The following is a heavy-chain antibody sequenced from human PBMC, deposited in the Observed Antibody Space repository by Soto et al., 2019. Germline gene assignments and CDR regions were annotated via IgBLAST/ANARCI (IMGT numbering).Heavy chain of an antibody. CDR2: IIPMFGTR. D-gene: IGHD3-22*01. J-gene: IGHJ4*02. Sequence: SVKVSCKTSGGTFSRYAISWVRQAPGQGLEWMGGIIPMFGTRNYAQKFQGRVTITADESTSTAYMELRSLRYEDTAVYYCARDLDSIGSYNRFDYWGQGTPVTVSS. CDR1: GGTFSRYA. V-gene: IGHV1-69*13. CDR3: ARDLDSIGSYNRFDY.